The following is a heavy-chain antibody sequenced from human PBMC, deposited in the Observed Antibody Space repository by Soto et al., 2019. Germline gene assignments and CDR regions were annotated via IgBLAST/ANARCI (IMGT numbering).Heavy chain of an antibody. V-gene: IGHV3-23*01. CDR1: GFTFSSYA. CDR2: ISGSGGST. CDR3: AKDLLHWATVTTRY. J-gene: IGHJ4*02. D-gene: IGHD4-17*01. Sequence: EVQRLESGGGLVQPGGSLRLSCAASGFTFSSYAMSWVRQAPGKGLEWVSAISGSGGSTYYADSVKGRFTISRDNSKNTMYLQMNSLRAEDTAVYYCAKDLLHWATVTTRYWGQGTMVTVSS.